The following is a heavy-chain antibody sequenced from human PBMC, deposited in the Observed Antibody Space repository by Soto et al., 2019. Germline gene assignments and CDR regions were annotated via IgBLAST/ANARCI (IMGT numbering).Heavy chain of an antibody. CDR3: AGVLRFLEWLDNWFDP. D-gene: IGHD3-3*01. CDR2: IYYSGST. V-gene: IGHV4-39*01. CDR1: GGSISSTIYY. J-gene: IGHJ5*02. Sequence: SETMSLTCTVSGGSISSTIYYAGWIRQPPRQGLEWIGSIYYSGSTYYNPSLKSRVTISVDTSKNQFSLKLSSVTAADTAVYYCAGVLRFLEWLDNWFDPWGQGTLVTVSS.